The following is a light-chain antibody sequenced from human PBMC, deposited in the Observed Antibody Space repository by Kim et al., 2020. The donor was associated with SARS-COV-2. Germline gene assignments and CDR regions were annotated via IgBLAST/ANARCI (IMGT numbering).Light chain of an antibody. V-gene: IGKV3-15*01. Sequence: SPGERATLSCRASQSVSSNVAWYQNKPGQAPRLLMYGTSTRATGIPARFSGSGSGTEFTLTISSLQSEDFAVYYCKQYNNWPPRTFGQGTKVDIK. J-gene: IGKJ1*01. CDR2: GTS. CDR1: QSVSSN. CDR3: KQYNNWPPRT.